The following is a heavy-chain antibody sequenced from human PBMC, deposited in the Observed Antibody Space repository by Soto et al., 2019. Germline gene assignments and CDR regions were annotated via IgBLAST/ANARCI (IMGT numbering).Heavy chain of an antibody. CDR1: GGSIISYY. CDR3: ARDRFDAFDI. CDR2: IYYSGST. J-gene: IGHJ3*02. Sequence: SETLSLTCTVSGGSIISYYCIWIRQPPGKGLEWIGYIYYSGSTNYNPSLKSRVTISVDTSKNQFSLKLSSVTAADTAVYYCARDRFDAFDIWGQGTMVTVSS. V-gene: IGHV4-59*01.